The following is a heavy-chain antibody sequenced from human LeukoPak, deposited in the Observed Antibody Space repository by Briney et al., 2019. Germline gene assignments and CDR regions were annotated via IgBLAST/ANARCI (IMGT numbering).Heavy chain of an antibody. CDR1: GGSFSGYY. D-gene: IGHD3-3*01. CDR2: INHSGST. CDR3: ARMGYYDFWSGYYYYGMDV. Sequence: SETLSLTCAVYGGSFSGYYWSWIRQPPGKGLEWIGEINHSGSTNYNPSLKSRVTISVDTSKNQFSLKLSSVTAADTAVYYCARMGYYDFWSGYYYYGMDVWGQGTTVTVSS. V-gene: IGHV4-34*01. J-gene: IGHJ6*02.